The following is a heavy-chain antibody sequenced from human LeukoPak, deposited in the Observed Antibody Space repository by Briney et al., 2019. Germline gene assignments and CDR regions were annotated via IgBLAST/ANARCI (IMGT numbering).Heavy chain of an antibody. CDR3: AREAPPGSFDY. CDR1: GFTFSTYY. CDR2: ISSDGTST. J-gene: IGHJ4*02. Sequence: GGSLRLSCAASGFTFSTYYMRWVRQDPGKGLESVSAISSDGTSTYYANSVKGRFTISSDNSKYTLYLQMGSLRPEDTAVYYCAREAPPGSFDYWGQGTLVTVSS. D-gene: IGHD6-19*01. V-gene: IGHV3-64*01.